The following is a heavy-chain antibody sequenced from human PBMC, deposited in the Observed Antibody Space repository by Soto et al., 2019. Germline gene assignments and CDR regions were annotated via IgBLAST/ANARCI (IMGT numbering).Heavy chain of an antibody. J-gene: IGHJ5*02. CDR3: ARGGSSEWEDNWFDP. D-gene: IGHD1-26*01. V-gene: IGHV4-61*01. Sequence: SETLSLTCTVSGGSVSSGSYYWSWIRQPPGKGLEWIGYIYYSGSTNYNPSLKSRVTISVDTSKNQFSLQLSSVTAADTAVYYCARGGSSEWEDNWFDPWGQGTLVTVSS. CDR1: GGSVSSGSYY. CDR2: IYYSGST.